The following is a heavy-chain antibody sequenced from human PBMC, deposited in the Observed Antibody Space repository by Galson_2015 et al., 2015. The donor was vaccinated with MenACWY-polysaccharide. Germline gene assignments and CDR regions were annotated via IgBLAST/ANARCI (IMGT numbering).Heavy chain of an antibody. CDR3: TGDRPLDY. J-gene: IGHJ4*02. CDR2: IRTNADGGAT. Sequence: SLRLSCATSGFIFADYAMAWFRQAPGKGLEWIGFIRTNADGGATNYAASVRGRFTISRDDSRSIAYLEMNSLITEDTAVYFCTGDRPLDYSGQGTLVSASS. V-gene: IGHV3-49*03. CDR1: GFIFADYA.